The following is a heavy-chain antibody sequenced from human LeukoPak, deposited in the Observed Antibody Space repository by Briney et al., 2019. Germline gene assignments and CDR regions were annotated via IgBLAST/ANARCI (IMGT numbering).Heavy chain of an antibody. D-gene: IGHD4-23*01. CDR3: AAPTVEYYYYYYYMDV. V-gene: IGHV3-23*05. CDR1: GFTFSSYA. J-gene: IGHJ6*03. Sequence: QSGGSLRLSCAASGFTFSSYAMSWVRQAPGKGLEWVSAIYSGGSTYYADSVKGRFTISGDNSKNTLYLQMNSLRAEDTAVYYCAAPTVEYYYYYYYMDVWGKGTTVTVSS. CDR2: IYSGGST.